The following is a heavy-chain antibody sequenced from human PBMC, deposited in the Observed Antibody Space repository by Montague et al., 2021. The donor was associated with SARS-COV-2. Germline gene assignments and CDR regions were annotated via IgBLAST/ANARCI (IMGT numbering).Heavy chain of an antibody. CDR3: ARGYHLRFFEWSSSQSTFDY. J-gene: IGHJ4*02. Sequence: SETLSLTCAVSGGSFSGYYWCWIRQPPGQGMELIGEINHSGSTNYSPSLTSRVTISVDTSKNQFSLKLSSVTATDTAVYYCARGYHLRFFEWSSSQSTFDYWGQGTLVTVSS. V-gene: IGHV4-34*01. CDR2: INHSGST. D-gene: IGHD3-3*01. CDR1: GGSFSGYY.